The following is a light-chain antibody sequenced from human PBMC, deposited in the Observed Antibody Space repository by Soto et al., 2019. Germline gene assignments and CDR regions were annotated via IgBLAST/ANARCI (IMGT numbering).Light chain of an antibody. CDR3: QRYNSAPLT. CDR1: QGIRNY. J-gene: IGKJ4*01. Sequence: DIQMTQSPSSLSASVGDRVTITCRASQGIRNYLAWYQQTPGKVPKLLIYGAPTLQSGVPSRFSGSGSETDFTLTISSLQPEDVATYYCQRYNSAPLTFGGGTKVEIK. V-gene: IGKV1-27*01. CDR2: GAP.